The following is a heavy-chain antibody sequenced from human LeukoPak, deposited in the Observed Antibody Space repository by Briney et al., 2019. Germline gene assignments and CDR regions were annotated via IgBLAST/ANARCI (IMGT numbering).Heavy chain of an antibody. CDR3: AKEDYYYWCGYSN. CDR2: ISGSGGST. Sequence: ETLSLTCNVSGASVSSGSYYWSWVRQAPGKGLEWVSAISGSGGSTYYADSVKGRFTISRDNSKNTLYLQMNSLRAEDTAVYYCAKEDYYYWCGYSNWGQGTLVTASS. D-gene: IGHD3-3*01. V-gene: IGHV3-23*01. CDR1: GASVSSGSYY. J-gene: IGHJ4*02.